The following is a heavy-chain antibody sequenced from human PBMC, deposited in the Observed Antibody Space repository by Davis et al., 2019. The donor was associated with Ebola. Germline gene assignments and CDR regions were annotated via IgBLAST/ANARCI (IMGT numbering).Heavy chain of an antibody. CDR3: ARDRYSSGFFDY. Sequence: SCKASGYTFTGYYMHWVRQAPGKGLEWVPSISSSSSYIYYADSVKGRFTISRYNAKNSLYLQMNSLRAEDTAVYYCARDRYSSGFFDYWGQGTLVTVSS. J-gene: IGHJ4*02. CDR2: ISSSSSYI. V-gene: IGHV3-21*01. D-gene: IGHD6-19*01. CDR1: GYTFTGYY.